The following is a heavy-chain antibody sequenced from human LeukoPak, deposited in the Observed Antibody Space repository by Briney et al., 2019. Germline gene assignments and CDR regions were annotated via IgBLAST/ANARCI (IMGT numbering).Heavy chain of an antibody. V-gene: IGHV1-2*06. Sequence: ASVKVSCKASGYTFTGYYMHWVRQAPGQGLEWMGRINPNSGGTNYAQKFQGRVTMTRDTSISTAYMELSRLRSDDTAVYYCARDRTIARDSSGYYGSCWGQGTLVTVSS. D-gene: IGHD3-22*01. CDR3: ARDRTIARDSSGYYGSC. CDR2: INPNSGGT. J-gene: IGHJ4*02. CDR1: GYTFTGYY.